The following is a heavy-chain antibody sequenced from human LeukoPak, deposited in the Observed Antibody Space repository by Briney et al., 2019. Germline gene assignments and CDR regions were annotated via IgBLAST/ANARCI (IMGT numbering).Heavy chain of an antibody. CDR1: GGSISSTNW. Sequence: PSGTLSLTCAVSGGSISSTNWWSWVRQPPGKGLEWIGEIYHSGSTNHNPSLKSRVTISVDKSKNQFSLKLSSVTAADTAVYYCARRTDLGSYAPADAFDIWGQGTMVTVSS. CDR2: IYHSGST. D-gene: IGHD1-26*01. CDR3: ARRTDLGSYAPADAFDI. J-gene: IGHJ3*02. V-gene: IGHV4-4*02.